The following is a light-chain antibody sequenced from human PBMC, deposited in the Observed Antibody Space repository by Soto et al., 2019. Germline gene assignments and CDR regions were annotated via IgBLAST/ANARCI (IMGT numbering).Light chain of an antibody. CDR2: WES. CDR3: QQYYSTPT. J-gene: IGKJ1*01. V-gene: IGKV4-1*01. CDR1: QSVLSSSNNKNY. Sequence: DIVMTQSPDSLPVSLGERATINCKSSQSVLSSSNNKNYLAWYQQRPGQSPKLILYWESTREFGVPARFSGSGSGTDFTLTISSLQAEDVAVYYCQQYYSTPTFGQGTKVDI.